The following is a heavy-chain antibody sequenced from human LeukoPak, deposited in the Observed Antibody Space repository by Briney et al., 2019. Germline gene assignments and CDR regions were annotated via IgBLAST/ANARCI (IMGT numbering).Heavy chain of an antibody. CDR3: ARVLTVTTRNWFDP. J-gene: IGHJ5*02. V-gene: IGHV4-34*01. D-gene: IGHD4-17*01. Sequence: PSETLSSTGAVYGGSFSGYYWSWIRKPPGKGLNWIGSIYHSGSTYYKPSLKSRVNISVDTSKNQCSLKLSSVTAADTAVYYCARVLTVTTRNWFDPWGQGTLVTVSS. CDR2: IYHSGST. CDR1: GGSFSGYY.